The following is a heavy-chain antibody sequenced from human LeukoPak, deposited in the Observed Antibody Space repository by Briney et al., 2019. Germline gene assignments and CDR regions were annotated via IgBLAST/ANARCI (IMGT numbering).Heavy chain of an antibody. D-gene: IGHD3-22*01. Sequence: SGGSLRLSCAASGFTFSSYAMSWVRQGPGKGLEWVSGISTSGGPTSYADAVMGRFTISRDNPRNTPYLQMNSLRVEDTAVYFCAIMHGYYDGSGYWVQWGQGTLVTVSS. V-gene: IGHV3-23*01. J-gene: IGHJ4*02. CDR3: AIMHGYYDGSGYWVQ. CDR1: GFTFSSYA. CDR2: ISTSGGPT.